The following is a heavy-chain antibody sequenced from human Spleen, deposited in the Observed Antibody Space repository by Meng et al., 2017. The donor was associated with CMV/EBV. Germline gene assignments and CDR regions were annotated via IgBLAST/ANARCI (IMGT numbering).Heavy chain of an antibody. V-gene: IGHV3-30*03. D-gene: IGHD1-1*01. J-gene: IGHJ6*02. CDR2: MSFDGSDK. CDR1: GFTFSDYA. Sequence: GESLKISCAASGFTFSDYAMNWVRQAPGKGLEWVSYMSFDGSDKTYAQSVEGRFTISRDNSKNTLYLLMDSLRREDTAVYYCARAFQSYNMDVWGQGTTVTVSS. CDR3: ARAFQSYNMDV.